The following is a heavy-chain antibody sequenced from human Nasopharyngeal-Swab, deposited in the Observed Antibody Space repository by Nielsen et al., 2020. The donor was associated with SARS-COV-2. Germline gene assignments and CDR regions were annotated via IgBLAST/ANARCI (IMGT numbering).Heavy chain of an antibody. J-gene: IGHJ1*01. D-gene: IGHD6-6*01. CDR2: IYYSGST. CDR3: ATESVGWYSTSAEYFQH. V-gene: IGHV4-61*01. Sequence: SETLSLTCTVSGGSVSSGSYYWSWIRQPPGKGLEWIGYIYYSGSTNYNPSLKSRVTISVDTSKNQFSLKLSSVTAADTAVYYCATESVGWYSTSAEYFQHWGQGTLVTVSS. CDR1: GGSVSSGSYY.